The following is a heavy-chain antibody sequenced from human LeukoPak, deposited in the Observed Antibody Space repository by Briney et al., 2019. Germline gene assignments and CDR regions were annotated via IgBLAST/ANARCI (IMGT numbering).Heavy chain of an antibody. D-gene: IGHD3-3*01. V-gene: IGHV3-23*01. Sequence: GGSLRLSCAASGFTFSSYAISWVRQAPGKGLEWVSAISGSGGSTYYADSVKGRFTISRDNSKNTLYLQMNSLRAEDTAVYYCAKLRSYDFWSGYYDYWGQGNLVTVSS. J-gene: IGHJ4*02. CDR3: AKLRSYDFWSGYYDY. CDR2: ISGSGGST. CDR1: GFTFSSYA.